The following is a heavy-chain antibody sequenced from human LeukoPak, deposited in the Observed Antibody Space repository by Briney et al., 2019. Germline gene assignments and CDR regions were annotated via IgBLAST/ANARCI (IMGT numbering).Heavy chain of an antibody. CDR3: ARESYYDSSGYSDFDY. Sequence: SGGSLRLSCAASGFTFSSYGMHWVRQAPGKGLEWVAVIWYDGSNKYYADSVKGRFTISRDNSKNTLYLQMNSLRAEDTAVYYCARESYYDSSGYSDFDYWGQGTLVTVSS. V-gene: IGHV3-33*01. D-gene: IGHD3-22*01. CDR1: GFTFSSYG. J-gene: IGHJ4*02. CDR2: IWYDGSNK.